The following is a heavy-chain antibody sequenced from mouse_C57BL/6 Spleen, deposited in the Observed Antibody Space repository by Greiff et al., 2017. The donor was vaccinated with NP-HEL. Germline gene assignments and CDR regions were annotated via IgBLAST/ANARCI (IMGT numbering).Heavy chain of an antibody. CDR3: ARGGLSHFDY. Sequence: EVKVVESGGGLVKPGGSLKLSCAASGFTFSDYGMHWVRQAPEKGLEWVAYISSGSSTIYYADTVKGRFTISRDNAKNTLFLQMTSLRSEDTAMYYCARGGLSHFDYWGQGTTLTVSS. CDR1: GFTFSDYG. V-gene: IGHV5-17*01. J-gene: IGHJ2*01. CDR2: ISSGSSTI. D-gene: IGHD1-3*01.